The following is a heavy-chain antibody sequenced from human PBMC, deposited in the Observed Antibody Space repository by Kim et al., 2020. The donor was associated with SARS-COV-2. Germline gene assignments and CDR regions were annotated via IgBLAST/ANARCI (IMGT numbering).Heavy chain of an antibody. J-gene: IGHJ6*02. Sequence: GGSLRLSCAASGFTFSDYYMSWIRQAPGKGLEWVSYISSSGSTIYYADSVKGRFTISRDNAKNSLYLQMNSLRAEDTAVYYCARDAVRGLRLGSGYYYYYGMYVWGQGTPVTGSS. CDR2: ISSSGSTI. CDR1: GFTFSDYY. D-gene: IGHD3-16*01. CDR3: ARDAVRGLRLGSGYYYYYGMYV. V-gene: IGHV3-11*01.